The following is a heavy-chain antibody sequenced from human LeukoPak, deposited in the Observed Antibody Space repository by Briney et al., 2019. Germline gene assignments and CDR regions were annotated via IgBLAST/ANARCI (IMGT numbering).Heavy chain of an antibody. V-gene: IGHV3-11*06. CDR1: GFTFTDYY. CDR3: ARAGGVHTYGNYFDY. J-gene: IGHJ4*02. Sequence: GGSLGLSCTASGFTFTDYYMSWIRLAPGKGLEWVSYITTRSSYTNYAGSVKGRFTISRDNAKNSLFLQMNGLRAEDTAVYYCARAGGVHTYGNYFDYWGQGTLVTVSS. D-gene: IGHD3-10*01. CDR2: ITTRSSYT.